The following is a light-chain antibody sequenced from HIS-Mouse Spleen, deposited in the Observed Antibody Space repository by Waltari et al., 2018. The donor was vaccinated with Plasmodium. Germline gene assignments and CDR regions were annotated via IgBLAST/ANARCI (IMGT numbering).Light chain of an antibody. CDR1: ALPKKY. V-gene: IGLV3-10*01. CDR3: YSTDSSGNHRV. Sequence: SYDLTQQPSVSVSPGQPSRITCSGDALPKKYAYWYQQKSGQAPVLVIYEDSKRPSGIPGRFSGSSSGTMATLTISGAQVEDEADYYCYSTDSSGNHRVFGGGTKLTVL. J-gene: IGLJ3*02. CDR2: EDS.